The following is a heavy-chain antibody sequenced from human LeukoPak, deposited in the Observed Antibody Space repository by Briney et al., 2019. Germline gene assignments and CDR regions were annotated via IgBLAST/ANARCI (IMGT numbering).Heavy chain of an antibody. J-gene: IGHJ6*02. CDR2: IYYSGST. Sequence: SETLSLTCTVSGGSISSYYWSWIRQPPGKGLEWIGYIYYSGSTNYNPSLKSRVTMSVDTSKNQFSLKLSSVTAADTAVYYCARATAAAGPGAYYYYYYGMDVWGQGTTVTVSS. V-gene: IGHV4-59*01. D-gene: IGHD6-13*01. CDR3: ARATAAAGPGAYYYYYYGMDV. CDR1: GGSISSYY.